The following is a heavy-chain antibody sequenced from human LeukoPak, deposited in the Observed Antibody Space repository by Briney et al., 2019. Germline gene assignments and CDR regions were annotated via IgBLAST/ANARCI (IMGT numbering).Heavy chain of an antibody. V-gene: IGHV4-59*01. D-gene: IGHD3-10*01. CDR1: GGSISGYY. J-gene: IGHJ3*02. Sequence: SETLSLTCTVSGGSISGYYWSWIRQPPGKGLEWIGYIYYSGSTNYNPSLKSRVTISVDTSKNQFSLKLSSVTAADTAVYYCARAINYGSGSYYNGAFDIWGQGTVVTVSS. CDR3: ARAINYGSGSYYNGAFDI. CDR2: IYYSGST.